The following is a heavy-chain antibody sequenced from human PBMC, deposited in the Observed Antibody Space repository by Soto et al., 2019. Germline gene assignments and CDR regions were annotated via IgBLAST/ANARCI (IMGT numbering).Heavy chain of an antibody. CDR1: GGSISSGGYY. CDR3: ASDGGSGYETGPYYYYGMDV. D-gene: IGHD5-12*01. CDR2: IYYSGST. Sequence: QVQLQESGPGLVKPSQTLSLTCTVSGGSISSGGYYWSWIRQHPGKGLEWIGYIYYSGSTYYNPSLKCRVTISVDTSKNQCSLKLSSVTAADTAVYYCASDGGSGYETGPYYYYGMDVWGQGTTVTVSS. J-gene: IGHJ6*02. V-gene: IGHV4-31*03.